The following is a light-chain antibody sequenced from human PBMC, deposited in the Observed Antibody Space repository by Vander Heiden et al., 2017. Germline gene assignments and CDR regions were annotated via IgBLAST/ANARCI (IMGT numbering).Light chain of an antibody. Sequence: QSVLTQPPSASGTPGQRVTISCSGSFSNIESNAVNWYQQFPGTAPKLLIYSNNERPSGVPNRFSGSKYGTSASLAISGLQSDDEADYYCASWDDSLEGVIFGGGTKLTVL. CDR1: FSNIESNA. J-gene: IGLJ2*01. CDR3: ASWDDSLEGVI. CDR2: SNN. V-gene: IGLV1-44*01.